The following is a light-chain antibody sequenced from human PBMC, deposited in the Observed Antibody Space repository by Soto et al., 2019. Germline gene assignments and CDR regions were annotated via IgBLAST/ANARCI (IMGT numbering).Light chain of an antibody. CDR1: SSDVGAYIY. V-gene: IGLV2-14*03. J-gene: IGLJ1*01. CDR3: SAYSDIDTKV. CDR2: EVN. Sequence: QSLLAQPASVSGSPGQSITTSCGGTSSDVGAYIYVSWYQQFPGKAPKLILYEVNNRPSGVSNRFSGSKSDTTASLTISGLQPEDEADYYCSAYSDIDTKVFGTGTKVTVL.